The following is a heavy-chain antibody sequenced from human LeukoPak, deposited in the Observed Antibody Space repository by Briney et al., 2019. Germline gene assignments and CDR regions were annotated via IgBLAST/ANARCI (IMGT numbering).Heavy chain of an antibody. D-gene: IGHD3-22*01. J-gene: IGHJ4*02. CDR2: ISGSGGST. CDR3: AKAYYYDSSGYCPFDY. CDR1: GFTSSSYA. Sequence: GGSLRLSCAASGFTSSSYAMSWVRQAPGKGLEWVSAISGSGGSTYYADSVKGRFTISRDNSKNTLYLQMNSLRAEDTAVYYCAKAYYYDSSGYCPFDYWGQGTLVTVSS. V-gene: IGHV3-23*01.